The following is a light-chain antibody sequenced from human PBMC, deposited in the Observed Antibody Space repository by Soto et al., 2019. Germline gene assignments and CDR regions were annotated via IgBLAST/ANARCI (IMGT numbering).Light chain of an antibody. Sequence: DIQMTQSPSSVSASVGDRVTITCRASQDISDWLAWHQQKPGKAPNLLIYAATTLHSGVPSRFSGSGSGTDFTLPISSLQPEDFATYYCQQGHTFPLTFGGGTKVEIK. CDR2: AAT. V-gene: IGKV1-12*01. CDR3: QQGHTFPLT. CDR1: QDISDW. J-gene: IGKJ4*01.